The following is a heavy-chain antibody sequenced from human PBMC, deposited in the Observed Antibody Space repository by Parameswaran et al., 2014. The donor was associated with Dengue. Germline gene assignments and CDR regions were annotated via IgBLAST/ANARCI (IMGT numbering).Heavy chain of an antibody. J-gene: IGHJ5*02. CDR3: ARRLYSSSWSEFDP. Sequence: WVRQAPGQGLEWMGWISAYNGNTNYAQKLQGRVTMTTDTSTSTAYMELRSLRSDDTAVYYCARRLYSSSWSEFDPWGQGTLVTVSS. CDR2: ISAYNGNT. V-gene: IGHV1-18*01. D-gene: IGHD6-13*01.